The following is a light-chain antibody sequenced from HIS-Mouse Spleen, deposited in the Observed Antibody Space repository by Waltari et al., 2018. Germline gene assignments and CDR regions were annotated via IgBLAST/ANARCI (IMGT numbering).Light chain of an antibody. V-gene: IGLV3-21*03. J-gene: IGLJ2*01. CDR1: NIGSKS. Sequence: SYVLTQPPSVSVAPGKTARITCGGHNIGSKSVHWYQQKPRQAPGLVVYDDSDRPSGIPERFSGSNSGNTATLTISRVEAGDEADYYCQVWDSSSDHVVFGGGTKLTVL. CDR2: DDS. CDR3: QVWDSSSDHVV.